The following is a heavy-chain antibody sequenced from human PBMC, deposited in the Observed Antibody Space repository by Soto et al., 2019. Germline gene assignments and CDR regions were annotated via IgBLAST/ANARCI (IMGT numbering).Heavy chain of an antibody. CDR3: ATEIGDIVATVGWFDP. V-gene: IGHV1-24*01. CDR2: FDPEDGET. J-gene: IGHJ5*02. CDR1: GYTLTELS. D-gene: IGHD5-12*01. Sequence: ASVKVSCEVSGYTLTELSMHWVRQAPGKGLEWMGGFDPEDGETIYAQKFQGRVTMTEDTSTDTAYMELSSLRSEDTAVYYCATEIGDIVATVGWFDPWGQGTLVTVSS.